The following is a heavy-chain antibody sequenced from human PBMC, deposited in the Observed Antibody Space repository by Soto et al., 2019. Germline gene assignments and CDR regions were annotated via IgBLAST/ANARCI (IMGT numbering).Heavy chain of an antibody. Sequence: GASVKVSCKASGYTFTSYGISWVRQAPGQGLEWMGWISAYNGNTNYAQKLRGRVTMTTDTSTSTAYMELRSLRSDDTAVYYCARDLMRSRLAVAGPGDYWGQGTLVIVSS. J-gene: IGHJ1*01. CDR3: ARDLMRSRLAVAGPGDY. D-gene: IGHD6-19*01. CDR1: GYTFTSYG. V-gene: IGHV1-18*01. CDR2: ISAYNGNT.